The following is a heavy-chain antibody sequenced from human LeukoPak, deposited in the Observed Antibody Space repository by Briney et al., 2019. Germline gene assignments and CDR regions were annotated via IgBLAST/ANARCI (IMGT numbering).Heavy chain of an antibody. D-gene: IGHD6-13*01. CDR2: ISWNGASI. J-gene: IGHJ4*02. Sequence: GGSLRLSCTASGFSFDDYPMPWVRQAPGKGLQWVSSISWNGASIGYADSVKGRFTVSRDNAKDSLYLQMSSLRPDDTALYYCAKGGRISAAVDFWGQGTLVTVSS. CDR1: GFSFDDYP. V-gene: IGHV3-9*01. CDR3: AKGGRISAAVDF.